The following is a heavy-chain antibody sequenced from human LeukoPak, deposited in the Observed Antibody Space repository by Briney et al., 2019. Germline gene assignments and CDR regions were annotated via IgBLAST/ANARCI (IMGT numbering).Heavy chain of an antibody. V-gene: IGHV1-69*06. D-gene: IGHD6-13*01. CDR1: GGTFSSYA. CDR2: IIPIFGTA. CDR3: ARAHSSSWYYWYPYFDY. J-gene: IGHJ4*02. Sequence: SVKVSCKASGGTFSSYAISWVRQAPGQGLEWMGGIIPIFGTANYAQKFQGRVTITADKSTSTAYMELSSLRSEDTAVYYCARAHSSSWYYWYPYFDYWGQGTLVTVSS.